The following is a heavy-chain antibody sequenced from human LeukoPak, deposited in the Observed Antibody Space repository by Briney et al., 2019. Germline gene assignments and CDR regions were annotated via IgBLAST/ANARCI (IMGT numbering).Heavy chain of an antibody. CDR2: IKQGGSEK. J-gene: IGHJ3*02. CDR3: ARVLKQWLALSGAFDI. CDR1: GFTFSSYW. V-gene: IGHV3-7*01. D-gene: IGHD6-19*01. Sequence: GGSLRLSCAASGFTFSSYWMSWVRQAPGKGLEWVANIKQGGSEKYYVDSVKSRFTISRDNAKNSVYLEMNSLRAEDTAVYYCARVLKQWLALSGAFDIWGQGTMVTVSS.